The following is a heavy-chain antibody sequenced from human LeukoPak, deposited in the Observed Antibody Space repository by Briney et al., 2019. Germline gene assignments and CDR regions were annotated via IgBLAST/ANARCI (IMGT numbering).Heavy chain of an antibody. CDR1: GGSISSSNYY. CDR2: IYYTGST. J-gene: IGHJ4*02. Sequence: PSETLSLTCTVSGGSISSSNYYWGWIRQSPGKDLEWVGTIYYTGSTYYNPSLRSRVTISVDTSKNQFSLQLSSVTAADTAVYYCARGRVDDFWSGLFDYWGQGTLVTVSS. V-gene: IGHV4-39*01. CDR3: ARGRVDDFWSGLFDY. D-gene: IGHD3-3*01.